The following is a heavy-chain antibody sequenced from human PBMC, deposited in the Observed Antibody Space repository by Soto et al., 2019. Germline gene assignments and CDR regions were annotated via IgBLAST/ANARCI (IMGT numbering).Heavy chain of an antibody. Sequence: PSETLSLTCTVSGGSISSGGSYWSWIRQHPGRGLEWIGYIYHSGNTYCDPSLKSRVTISVDTSKNQFSLKLSSVTAADTAVYYCAREVDRKKFSSYYYAMDAWGQGTTVTVSS. D-gene: IGHD5-12*01. J-gene: IGHJ6*02. CDR1: GGSISSGGSY. CDR3: AREVDRKKFSSYYYAMDA. CDR2: IYHSGNT. V-gene: IGHV4-31*03.